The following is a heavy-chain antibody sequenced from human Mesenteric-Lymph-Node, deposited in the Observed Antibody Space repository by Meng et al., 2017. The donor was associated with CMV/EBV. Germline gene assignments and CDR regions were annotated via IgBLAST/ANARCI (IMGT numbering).Heavy chain of an antibody. CDR3: ARYNPMGY. Sequence: GESLKISCAASGLTFSSHWMHWVRQAPGEGLVWLSRINTDGSRTTYADSVKGRFTISRDNAKNTLYLQMNSLRAEDTAVYYCARYNPMGYWGQGTLVTVSS. CDR1: GLTFSSHW. D-gene: IGHD1-14*01. CDR2: INTDGSRT. J-gene: IGHJ4*02. V-gene: IGHV3-74*01.